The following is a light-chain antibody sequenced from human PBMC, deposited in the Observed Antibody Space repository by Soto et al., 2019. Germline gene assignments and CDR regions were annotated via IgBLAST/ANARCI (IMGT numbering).Light chain of an antibody. CDR1: GCNN. J-gene: IGKJ4*01. CDR3: A. V-gene: IGKV2-28*01. CDR2: LGS. Sequence: GCNNLDWYLQKPGQSPQLLIYLGSNRSSGVPDRFSGSGSGTDFTLNINRVEADDAGVYPQAFGGGTKVDIK.